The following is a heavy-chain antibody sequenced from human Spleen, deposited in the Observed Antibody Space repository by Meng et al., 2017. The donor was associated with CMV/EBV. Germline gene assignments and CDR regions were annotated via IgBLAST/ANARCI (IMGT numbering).Heavy chain of an antibody. CDR2: ISSGGNTM. CDR1: GFTFSSYE. J-gene: IGHJ4*02. D-gene: IGHD2-15*01. CDR3: AREGRDLDY. V-gene: IGHV3-48*03. Sequence: GGSLRLSCAASGFTFSSYEMNWVRQAPGKGLEWVSYISSGGNTMYYADSVKGRFTISRDNANKSLYLHMNSLRSDDTALYYCAREGRDLDYWGQGTLVTVSS.